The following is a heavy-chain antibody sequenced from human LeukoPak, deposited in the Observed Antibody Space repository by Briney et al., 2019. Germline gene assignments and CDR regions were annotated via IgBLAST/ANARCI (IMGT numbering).Heavy chain of an antibody. D-gene: IGHD6-19*01. CDR2: ISWNSGSI. V-gene: IGHV3-9*01. J-gene: IGHJ4*02. Sequence: TGGSLRLSCAASGFTFDDYAMHWVRQAPGKGLEWVSGISWNSGSIGYADSVKGRFTISRDNSKNTLYLQMNSLRAEDTAVYYCAKVPYSSGWYFDYWGQGTLVTVSS. CDR1: GFTFDDYA. CDR3: AKVPYSSGWYFDY.